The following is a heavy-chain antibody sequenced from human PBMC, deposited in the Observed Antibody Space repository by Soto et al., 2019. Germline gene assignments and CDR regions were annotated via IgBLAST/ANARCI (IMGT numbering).Heavy chain of an antibody. CDR3: ARARTTGEGWFDP. J-gene: IGHJ5*02. CDR2: IYDSGST. Sequence: SETLSLTCTVSGGSISSGAYYWSWIRQPPGKGLEWIGYIYDSGSTYYNPSLKRRATISVNTSKNQFSLKQSSVTAADTAVYYCARARTTGEGWFDPWGQGTLVTVSS. CDR1: GGSISSGAYY. V-gene: IGHV4-30-4*01. D-gene: IGHD3-16*01.